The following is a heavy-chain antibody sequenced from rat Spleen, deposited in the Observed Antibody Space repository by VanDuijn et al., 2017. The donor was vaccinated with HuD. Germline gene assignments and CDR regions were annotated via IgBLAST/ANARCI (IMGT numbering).Heavy chain of an antibody. CDR1: GFTFSNYY. CDR3: ARHNSGYGGYSEYVMDA. V-gene: IGHV5-25*01. D-gene: IGHD1-11*01. J-gene: IGHJ4*01. Sequence: EVQLVESGGGLVQPGRSLKLSCAASGFTFSNYYMAWVRQAPTKGLEWVAYISTGSATYYRASVRGRFTISRDNAKSTLYLQMDSLRSEDTATYYWARHNSGYGGYSEYVMDAWGQGASVTVSS. CDR2: ISTGSAT.